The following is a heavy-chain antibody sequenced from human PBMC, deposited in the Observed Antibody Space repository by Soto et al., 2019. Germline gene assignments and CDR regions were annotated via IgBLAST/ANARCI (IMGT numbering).Heavy chain of an antibody. CDR2: IWYDGSNK. CDR3: ARDGGDGYKKYYFDY. J-gene: IGHJ4*02. V-gene: IGHV3-33*01. D-gene: IGHD3-16*01. CDR1: GFTFSSYG. Sequence: QVQLVESGGGVVQPGRSLRLSCAASGFTFSSYGMHWVRQAPGKGLEWVAVIWYDGSNKYYADSVKGRFTISRDNSKNTLYLQMNSLRAEDTAVYYCARDGGDGYKKYYFDYWGQGTLVTVSS.